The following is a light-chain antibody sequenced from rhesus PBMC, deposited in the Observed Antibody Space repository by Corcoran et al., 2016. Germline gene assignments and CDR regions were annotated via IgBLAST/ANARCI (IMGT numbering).Light chain of an antibody. CDR2: KAY. CDR3: QQYNSAPYS. Sequence: DIQMTQSPSSLSASVGDRVTITCRASQGISSWLAWYQQKPGKAPNLLIYKAYSLQSGVPPRFSGSGSGTDLTLTISSLQPEDFATYYCQQYNSAPYSFGQGTKVEIK. CDR1: QGISSW. J-gene: IGKJ2*01. V-gene: IGKV1-21*01.